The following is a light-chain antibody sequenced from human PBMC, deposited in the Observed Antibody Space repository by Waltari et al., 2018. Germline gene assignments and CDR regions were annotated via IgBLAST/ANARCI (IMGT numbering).Light chain of an antibody. CDR1: QSVFTNS. CDR2: GAS. CDR3: QQYHDSPPT. J-gene: IGKJ4*01. V-gene: IGKV3-20*01. Sequence: DIVLTQSPGTLSLSPGERATLSCRASQSVFTNSLAWYQQKPGQAPRLLIFGASNRASGIPDRFSDSGSGTDFTLTIGRLEPEDFAMYYCQQYHDSPPTFGGGTNVEI.